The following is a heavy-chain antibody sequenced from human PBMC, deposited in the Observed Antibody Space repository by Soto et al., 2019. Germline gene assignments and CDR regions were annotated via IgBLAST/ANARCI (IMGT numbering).Heavy chain of an antibody. V-gene: IGHV4-39*01. CDR1: GGSISSSSYY. J-gene: IGHJ4*02. CDR3: ARRRGDYGDYYFDY. D-gene: IGHD4-17*01. Sequence: SETLSLTCTVSGGSISSSSYYWGWIRQPPGKGLEWIGSIYYSGSTYYNPSLKSRVTISVDTPKNQFSLKLGYVTAADTAVYYCARRRGDYGDYYFDYWGQGTLVTVSS. CDR2: IYYSGST.